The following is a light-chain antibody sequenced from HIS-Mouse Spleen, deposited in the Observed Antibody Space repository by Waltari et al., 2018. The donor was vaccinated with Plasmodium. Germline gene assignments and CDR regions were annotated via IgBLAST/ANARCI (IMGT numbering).Light chain of an antibody. Sequence: EIVMTQSPATLSVSPGERATLSCRASQSVGSNLAWYQQKPGQAPRLLIYGASTRATGIQARFSGSGSGTEFTLTISSLQSEDFAVYYCQQYNNWSFTFGPGTKVDIK. CDR3: QQYNNWSFT. CDR2: GAS. V-gene: IGKV3-15*01. J-gene: IGKJ3*01. CDR1: QSVGSN.